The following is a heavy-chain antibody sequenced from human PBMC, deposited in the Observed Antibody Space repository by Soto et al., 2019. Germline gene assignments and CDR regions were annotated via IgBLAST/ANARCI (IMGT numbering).Heavy chain of an antibody. J-gene: IGHJ6*02. CDR1: GFTFSSYA. CDR2: ISGSGGST. V-gene: IGHV3-23*01. D-gene: IGHD3-22*01. CDR3: AKDSGTTMIVVVTPYGMDV. Sequence: HPGGSLRLSCAASGFTFSSYAMSWVRQAPGKGLEWVSAISGSGGSTYYADSVKGRFTISRDNSKNTLYLQMNSLRAEDTAVYYCAKDSGTTMIVVVTPYGMDVWGQGTTVTVSS.